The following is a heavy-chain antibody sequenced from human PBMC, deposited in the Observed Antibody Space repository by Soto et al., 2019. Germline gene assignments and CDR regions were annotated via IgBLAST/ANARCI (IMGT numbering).Heavy chain of an antibody. V-gene: IGHV1-18*04. CDR2: ISAYNGNT. CDR1: GYTFTSYG. D-gene: IGHD6-13*01. Sequence: ASVKVSCKASGYTFTSYGISWVRQAPGQGLEWMGWISAYNGNTNYAQKLQGRVTMTTDTSTSTAYMELRSLRSDDTAVYYCARAHNSSSCYYYYYYGMDVWGQGTTVTVSS. J-gene: IGHJ6*02. CDR3: ARAHNSSSCYYYYYYGMDV.